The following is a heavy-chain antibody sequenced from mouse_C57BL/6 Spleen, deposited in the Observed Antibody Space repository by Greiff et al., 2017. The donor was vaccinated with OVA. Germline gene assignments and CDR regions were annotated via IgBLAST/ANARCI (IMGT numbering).Heavy chain of an antibody. CDR2: IDPNSGGT. V-gene: IGHV1-72*01. CDR1: GYTFTSYW. Sequence: QVQLKQPGAELVKPGASVKLSCKASGYTFTSYWMHWVKQRPGRGLEWIGRIDPNSGGTKYNEKFKSKATLTVDKPSSTAYMQLSSLTSEDSAVYYCASLGYGSSFSWFAYWGQGTLVTVSA. CDR3: ASLGYGSSFSWFAY. D-gene: IGHD1-1*01. J-gene: IGHJ3*01.